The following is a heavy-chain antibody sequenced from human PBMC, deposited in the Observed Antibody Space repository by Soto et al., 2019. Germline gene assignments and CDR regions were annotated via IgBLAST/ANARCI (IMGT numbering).Heavy chain of an antibody. D-gene: IGHD3-9*01. Sequence: PGGSLRLSCAASGFTFSSYAMSWVRQAPGEGLEWVSAISRSGDNTFYADSVKGRFTISGDNTQNTLYLQMNSLRAEDTAVYYCAKDFGHYDILTGYPTFGYWGQGTLVTVSS. CDR2: ISRSGDNT. V-gene: IGHV3-23*01. J-gene: IGHJ4*02. CDR1: GFTFSSYA. CDR3: AKDFGHYDILTGYPTFGY.